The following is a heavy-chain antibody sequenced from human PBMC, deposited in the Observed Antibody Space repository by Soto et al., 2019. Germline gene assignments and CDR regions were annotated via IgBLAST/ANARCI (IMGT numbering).Heavy chain of an antibody. Sequence: PGGSLRLSCAASGFTFSSYAMSWVRQAPGKGLEWVSAISGSGGSTYYADSVKGRFTISRDNSKNTLYLQMNSLRAEDTAVYYCAKDSRYYYDSTGYLNYFDYWGQGTLVTVSS. CDR1: GFTFSSYA. J-gene: IGHJ4*02. V-gene: IGHV3-23*01. CDR2: ISGSGGST. D-gene: IGHD3-22*01. CDR3: AKDSRYYYDSTGYLNYFDY.